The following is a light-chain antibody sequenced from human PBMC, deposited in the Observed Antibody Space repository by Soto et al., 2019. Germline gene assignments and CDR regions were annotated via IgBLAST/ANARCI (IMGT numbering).Light chain of an antibody. J-gene: IGKJ5*01. CDR3: QQLNSYPRVT. CDR2: AAS. CDR1: QGISSY. V-gene: IGKV1-9*01. Sequence: DLQLTQSPSFLSASVGERVTITCRASQGISSYLAWYQQKPGKAPKLLIYAASTLQSGVPSRFSGSGSGTEFTLTISSLQPEDFATYYCQQLNSYPRVTFGQGTRLEIK.